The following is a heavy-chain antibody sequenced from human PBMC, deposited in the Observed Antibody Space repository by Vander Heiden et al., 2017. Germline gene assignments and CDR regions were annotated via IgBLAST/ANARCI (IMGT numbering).Heavy chain of an antibody. D-gene: IGHD2-21*02. CDR3: AGTLQNCGGDCYPTGYFDY. CDR2: IYSDGRT. Sequence: ELQLVESGGVLLQPGGSLRLSSPASASPASSNYMRWGREGPGKELEGVSVIYSDGRTYYADSVKGRFTISRDNSKNTVYLQMNSLRAEDTAVYYCAGTLQNCGGDCYPTGYFDYWGQGTLVTVSS. J-gene: IGHJ4*02. CDR1: ASPASSNY. V-gene: IGHV3-53*01.